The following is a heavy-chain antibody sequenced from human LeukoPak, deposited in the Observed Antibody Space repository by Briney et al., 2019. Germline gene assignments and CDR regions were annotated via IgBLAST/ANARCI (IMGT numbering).Heavy chain of an antibody. V-gene: IGHV3-15*01. J-gene: IGHJ4*02. CDR1: GFTFSDAW. CDR3: MIDVPGGSYPFDY. Sequence: GGSLRLSCAASGFTFSDAWMNWVRQAPGKGLEWVGRIKSKRDFETIDYGAPVKGRFTISRDDSRNTLYLQMNSLKIEDTALYYCMIDVPGGSYPFDYWGQGTLVTVSS. CDR2: IKSKRDFETI. D-gene: IGHD3-10*01.